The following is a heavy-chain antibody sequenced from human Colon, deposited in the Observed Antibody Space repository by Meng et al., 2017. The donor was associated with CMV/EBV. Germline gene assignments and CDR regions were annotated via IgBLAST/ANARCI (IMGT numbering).Heavy chain of an antibody. CDR2: ISTSGTNI. CDR3: ARDKGFLRGTFDY. J-gene: IGHJ4*02. V-gene: IGHV3-21*01. Sequence: GESLKISCATSGFTFSSYTMHWVRQAPGKGLEWVSSISTSGTNIYYADSVKGRFTVSRDDARDSLYLQLNSLRAEDTALYYCARDKGFLRGTFDYWGQGTLVTVSS. CDR1: GFTFSSYT.